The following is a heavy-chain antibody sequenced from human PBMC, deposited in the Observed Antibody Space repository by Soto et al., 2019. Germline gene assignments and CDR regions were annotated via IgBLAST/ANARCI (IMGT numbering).Heavy chain of an antibody. CDR3: AIWGSVSPSGHYYYYGMDV. D-gene: IGHD3-10*01. CDR1: GYTFTSYA. J-gene: IGHJ6*02. Sequence: ASVKVSCKASGYTFTSYAMHWVRQPPGQRLEWMGWINAGNGNTKYSQKFQGRVTITRDTSASTAYMELSSLRSEDTAVYYCAIWGSVSPSGHYYYYGMDVWGQGTTVTVSS. CDR2: INAGNGNT. V-gene: IGHV1-3*01.